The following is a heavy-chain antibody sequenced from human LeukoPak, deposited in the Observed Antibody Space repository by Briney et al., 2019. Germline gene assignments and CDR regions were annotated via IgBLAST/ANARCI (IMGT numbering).Heavy chain of an antibody. D-gene: IGHD1-26*01. V-gene: IGHV4-39*01. J-gene: IGHJ4*02. CDR1: GGSISSSSYY. CDR3: ARHLVGVTSPFDY. CDR2: ISHGGST. Sequence: ETLSLTCTVSGGSISSSSYYWGWIRQPPGKGLEWLGSISHGGSTYHNPSLKSRVTISVDTSKNQFSLRLRSVTAADTAVYYCARHLVGVTSPFDYWGQGTLVTVSS.